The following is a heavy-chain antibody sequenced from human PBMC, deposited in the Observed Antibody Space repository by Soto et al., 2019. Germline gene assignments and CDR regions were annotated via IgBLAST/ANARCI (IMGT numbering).Heavy chain of an antibody. Sequence: GGSLRLSCAASGFTFSSYWMHWVRQAPGKGLVWVSRINSDGSSTSYADSVKGRFTISRDNAKNTLYLQMNSLRAEDTAVYYCARDGVRGYCSGGSCYPLGYYYGMDVWGQGTTVTVSS. V-gene: IGHV3-74*01. CDR3: ARDGVRGYCSGGSCYPLGYYYGMDV. D-gene: IGHD2-15*01. CDR1: GFTFSSYW. CDR2: INSDGSST. J-gene: IGHJ6*02.